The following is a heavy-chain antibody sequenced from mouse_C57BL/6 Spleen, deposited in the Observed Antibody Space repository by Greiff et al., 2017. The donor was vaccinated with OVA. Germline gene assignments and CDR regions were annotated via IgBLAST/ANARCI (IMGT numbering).Heavy chain of an antibody. Sequence: EVKLEESGGGLVQPKGSLKLSCAASGFSFNTYAMNWVRQAPGKGLEWVARIRSKSNNYATYYADSVKDRFTISRDDSESMLYLQMNNLKTEDTAMYYCVRPYYYGSSYGFAYWGQGTLVTVSA. CDR2: IRSKSNNYAT. CDR3: VRPYYYGSSYGFAY. CDR1: GFSFNTYA. D-gene: IGHD1-1*01. V-gene: IGHV10-1*01. J-gene: IGHJ3*01.